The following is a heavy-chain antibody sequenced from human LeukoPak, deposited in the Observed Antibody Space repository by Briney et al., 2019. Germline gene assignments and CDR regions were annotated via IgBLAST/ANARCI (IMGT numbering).Heavy chain of an antibody. CDR1: GFTFSSYA. CDR2: ISGSGGST. J-gene: IGHJ4*02. CDR3: AKWGIAARHFDY. D-gene: IGHD6-6*01. Sequence: GGSLRLSCAASGFTFSSYAMSWVRQAPGKGLEWVLAISGSGGSTYYADSVKGRFTISRDNSKNTLYLQMNSLRAEDTAVYYCAKWGIAARHFDYWGQGTLVTVSS. V-gene: IGHV3-23*01.